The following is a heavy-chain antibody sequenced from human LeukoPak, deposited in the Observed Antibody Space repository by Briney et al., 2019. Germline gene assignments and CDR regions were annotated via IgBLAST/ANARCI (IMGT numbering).Heavy chain of an antibody. Sequence: PSETLSLTCSVSGDFITAYYWSWIRQPAGKGLEWIGRIYSSGSTTYNPSLESRVTMSVDTSKNQFSLKVTSVTAADTAVYYCARDSGTTGEVKFDPWGQGTLVTVSS. D-gene: IGHD3-10*01. CDR2: IYSSGST. CDR1: GDFITAYY. V-gene: IGHV4-4*07. CDR3: ARDSGTTGEVKFDP. J-gene: IGHJ5*02.